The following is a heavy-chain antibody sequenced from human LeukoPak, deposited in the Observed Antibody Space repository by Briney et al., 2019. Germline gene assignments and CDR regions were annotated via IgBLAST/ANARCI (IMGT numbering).Heavy chain of an antibody. CDR2: ISGGGDAT. CDR3: TRDQRKYCSRTTCFVFDI. Sequence: GGSLRLSCAASTFIFSDYAMTWVRQAPGKGLEWVSTISGGGDATYYAHSVKGRFAVSRVNSKKTLYLQLNSLRAEDTAVYYCTRDQRKYCSRTTCFVFDIWGQGTVVSVSS. J-gene: IGHJ3*02. V-gene: IGHV3-23*01. CDR1: TFIFSDYA. D-gene: IGHD2-2*01.